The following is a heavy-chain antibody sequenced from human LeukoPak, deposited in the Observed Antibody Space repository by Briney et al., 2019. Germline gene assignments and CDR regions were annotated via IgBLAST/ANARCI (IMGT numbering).Heavy chain of an antibody. D-gene: IGHD2-2*01. CDR3: AKELTRTAPIPQSGSDP. J-gene: IGHJ5*02. Sequence: GGSLRLSCAAAGFDFNTYAMTWVRQAPGKGLEWVSSITNSGTSTYYADSVKGRFTISRDNSKNMLYLQMNSLRGDDMAIYYCAKELTRTAPIPQSGSDPWGQGTLVIDSS. CDR2: ITNSGTST. V-gene: IGHV3-23*01. CDR1: GFDFNTYA.